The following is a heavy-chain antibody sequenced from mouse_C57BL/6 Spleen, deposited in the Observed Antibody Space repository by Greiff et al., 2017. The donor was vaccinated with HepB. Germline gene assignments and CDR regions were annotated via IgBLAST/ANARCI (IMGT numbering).Heavy chain of an antibody. J-gene: IGHJ2*01. V-gene: IGHV5-6*01. CDR1: GFTFSSYG. Sequence: EVQLVESGGDLVKPGGSLKLSCAASGFTFSSYGMSWVRQTPDKRLEWVATISSGGSYTYYPDSVKGRFTISRDNAKNTLYLQMSSLKSEDTAMYYCARRGTTVVATDYFDYWGQGTTLTVSS. CDR2: ISSGGSYT. CDR3: ARRGTTVVATDYFDY. D-gene: IGHD1-1*01.